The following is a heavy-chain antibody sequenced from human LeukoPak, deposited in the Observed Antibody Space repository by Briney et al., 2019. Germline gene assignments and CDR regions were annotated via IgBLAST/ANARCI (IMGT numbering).Heavy chain of an antibody. J-gene: IGHJ4*02. V-gene: IGHV3-7*01. Sequence: GGSLRLSCAASGFTFSSFWMTWVRQAPGKGLEWVANIKQDGSVKYYVDSVKGRFTISRDNDKNTLYLQMNSLRAEDTAVYYCARGYLEHRDIDVYWGQGTLVTVSS. CDR1: GFTFSSFW. CDR2: IKQDGSVK. CDR3: ARGYLEHRDIDVY. D-gene: IGHD3-9*01.